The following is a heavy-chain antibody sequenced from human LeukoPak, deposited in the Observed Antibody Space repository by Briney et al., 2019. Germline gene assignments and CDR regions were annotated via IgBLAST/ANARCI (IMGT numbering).Heavy chain of an antibody. CDR1: GFTVSSNY. V-gene: IGHV3-53*01. Sequence: GGSLRLSCAASGFTVSSNYMSWVRQAPGKGLEWVSVIYSGGSTYYADSVKGRFTISRDNSKNTLYLQMNSLRTEDTAVYYCASRNYYDSSGYHDAFDIWGQGTMVTVSS. CDR2: IYSGGST. D-gene: IGHD3-22*01. J-gene: IGHJ3*02. CDR3: ASRNYYDSSGYHDAFDI.